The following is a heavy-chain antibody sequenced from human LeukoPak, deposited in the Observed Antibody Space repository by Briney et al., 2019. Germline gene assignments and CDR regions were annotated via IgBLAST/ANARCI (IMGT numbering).Heavy chain of an antibody. CDR3: ATITAAGG. Sequence: ASVNVSCKASGYTFTGYHVHWVRQAPGQGLEWMGWINPNSGGTNYAQKFQGRVTTTRDTSISTAYMELSRLTSDDTAVYYCATITAAGGWGQGTLVTVSS. J-gene: IGHJ4*02. V-gene: IGHV1-2*02. CDR1: GYTFTGYH. CDR2: INPNSGGT. D-gene: IGHD6-13*01.